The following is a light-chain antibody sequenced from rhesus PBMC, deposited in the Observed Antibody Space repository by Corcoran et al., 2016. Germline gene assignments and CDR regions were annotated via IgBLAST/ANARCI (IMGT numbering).Light chain of an antibody. CDR3: LQYSSSPWT. CDR2: KAS. V-gene: IGKV1-22*01. Sequence: DIQMTQSPSSLSASVGDTVTITCRASQSISSWLDWFQQKPGKAPKLLIYKASSLQSGVPSRSSGSGYGTDFTLTISSLQPEDFATYYCLQYSSSPWTFGQGTKVEIK. CDR1: QSISSW. J-gene: IGKJ1*01.